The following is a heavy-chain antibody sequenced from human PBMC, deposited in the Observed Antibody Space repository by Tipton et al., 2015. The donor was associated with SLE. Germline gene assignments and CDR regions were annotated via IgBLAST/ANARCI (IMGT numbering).Heavy chain of an antibody. J-gene: IGHJ1*01. V-gene: IGHV3-23*01. CDR2: ISETYYTT. Sequence: GSLRLSCAGSGFTFSRYAMSWVRQAPGKGLEWVSDISETYYTTYYADSVKGRFTISRDNSKNTLYLQMNSLRAEDSGIYYCAKDHGGAPGNTEYFHHWGQGTLVTVSS. D-gene: IGHD1-26*01. CDR1: GFTFSRYA. CDR3: AKDHGGAPGNTEYFHH.